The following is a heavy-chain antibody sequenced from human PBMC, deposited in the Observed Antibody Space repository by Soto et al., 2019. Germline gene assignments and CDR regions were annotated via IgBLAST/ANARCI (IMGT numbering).Heavy chain of an antibody. Sequence: QVQLVQSGAEVKKPGSSVKVSCKASGGTFSSYTISWVRQAPGQGLEWMGRIIPILGIANYAQKFQGRVTITADKSTSTAYMELSSLRSEDTAVYYCARGMRAATNYYYYGMDVWGQGTTVTVSS. CDR3: ARGMRAATNYYYYGMDV. J-gene: IGHJ6*02. V-gene: IGHV1-69*02. D-gene: IGHD2-15*01. CDR2: IIPILGIA. CDR1: GGTFSSYT.